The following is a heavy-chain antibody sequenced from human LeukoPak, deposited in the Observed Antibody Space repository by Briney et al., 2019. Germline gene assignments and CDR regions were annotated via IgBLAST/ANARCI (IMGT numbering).Heavy chain of an antibody. CDR2: INPNSGGT. D-gene: IGHD2-15*01. CDR1: GYTFTNYF. J-gene: IGHJ4*02. CDR3: ARASQEGWPTGPLK. Sequence: ASVKVSCKTSGYTFTNYFLHWVLQAPGQGLEWMGWINPNSGGTNYAQKFQGRVTMTRDTSISTAYMELSRLRSDDTAVYYCARASQEGWPTGPLKWGQGTLVTVSS. V-gene: IGHV1-2*02.